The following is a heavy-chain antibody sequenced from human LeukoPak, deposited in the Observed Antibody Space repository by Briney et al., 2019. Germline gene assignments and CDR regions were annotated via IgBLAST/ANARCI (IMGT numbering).Heavy chain of an antibody. CDR2: ISAYNGNT. Sequence: ASVKVSCKASGYTFTSYDINWVRQAPGQGLEWMGWISAYNGNTNYAQKLQGRVTMTTDTSTSTAYMELRSLRSDDTAVYYCARVYDFYYYMDVWGKGTTVTVSS. V-gene: IGHV1-18*01. D-gene: IGHD5/OR15-5a*01. J-gene: IGHJ6*03. CDR1: GYTFTSYD. CDR3: ARVYDFYYYMDV.